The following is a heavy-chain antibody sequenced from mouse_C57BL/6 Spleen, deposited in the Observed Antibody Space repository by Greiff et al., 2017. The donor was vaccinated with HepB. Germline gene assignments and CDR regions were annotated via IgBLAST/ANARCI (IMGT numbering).Heavy chain of an antibody. Sequence: EVQWVESEGGLVQPGSSMKLSCTASGFTFSDYYMAWVRQVPEKGLEWVANINYDGSSTYYLDSLKSRFIISRDNAKNILYLQMSSLKSEDTATYYCARGSDYYGSINWYFDVWGTGTTVTVSS. CDR1: GFTFSDYY. V-gene: IGHV5-16*01. J-gene: IGHJ1*03. CDR3: ARGSDYYGSINWYFDV. D-gene: IGHD1-1*01. CDR2: INYDGSST.